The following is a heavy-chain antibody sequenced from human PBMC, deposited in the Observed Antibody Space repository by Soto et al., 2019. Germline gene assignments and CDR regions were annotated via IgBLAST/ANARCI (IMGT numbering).Heavy chain of an antibody. V-gene: IGHV4-34*01. J-gene: IGHJ5*02. D-gene: IGHD3-22*01. CDR1: GGSFSGYY. CDR3: ARLLTYYYDGSGYSNWFDP. CDR2: INHSGST. Sequence: KTSETLSLTCAVYGGSFSGYYWSWIRQPPGKGLEWIGEINHSGSTNYNPSLKSRVTISVDTSKNQFSLKLSSVTAADTAVYYCARLLTYYYDGSGYSNWFDPWGQGTLVTVSS.